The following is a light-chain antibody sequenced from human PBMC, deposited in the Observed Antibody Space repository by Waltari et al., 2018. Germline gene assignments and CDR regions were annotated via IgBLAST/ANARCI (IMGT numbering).Light chain of an antibody. J-gene: IGKJ4*01. Sequence: VVTQSPATLSVSPGKTVTLSCRASQRVNTNLAWYQQKPGQVPRLLIFAASTRAPGIPSRFGGSGSGTEFTLTITSLQFEDVGVYFCQQYHKWPPGGFGGGTKVEIE. CDR3: QQYHKWPPGG. CDR2: AAS. V-gene: IGKV3-15*01. CDR1: QRVNTN.